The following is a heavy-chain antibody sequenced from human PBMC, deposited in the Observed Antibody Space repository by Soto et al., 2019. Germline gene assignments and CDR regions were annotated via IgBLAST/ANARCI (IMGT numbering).Heavy chain of an antibody. CDR2: IYYSGST. V-gene: IGHV4-31*11. D-gene: IGHD3-22*01. CDR3: ARGMYYYDSSGYYDYYYGMDV. J-gene: IGHJ6*02. Sequence: SGSLSLTCAVSGGSISSGGYYLSWIRQHPGKGLEWIGYIYYSGSTYYNPSLKSRVTISVDTSKNQFSLKLSSVTAADTAVYYCARGMYYYDSSGYYDYYYGMDVWGQGTTVTVSS. CDR1: GGSISSGGYY.